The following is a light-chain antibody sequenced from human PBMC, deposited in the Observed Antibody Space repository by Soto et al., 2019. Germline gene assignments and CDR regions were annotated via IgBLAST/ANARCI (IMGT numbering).Light chain of an antibody. V-gene: IGLV1-40*01. CDR2: GNT. J-gene: IGLJ2*01. CDR1: SSNIAAGYD. Sequence: QSVLTQPPSVSGAPGQRVTISCTGSSSNIAAGYDVHWYQQLPGAAPKLLIYGNTNRPSGVPDRFSGSKSGTSASLAITGLQAEDEADYYCQSYDSSLSALVFGGGTKVTVL. CDR3: QSYDSSLSALV.